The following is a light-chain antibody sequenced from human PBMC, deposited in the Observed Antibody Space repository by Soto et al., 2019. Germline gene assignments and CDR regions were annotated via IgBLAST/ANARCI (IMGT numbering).Light chain of an antibody. CDR2: DVS. Sequence: QSALTQPRSVSGSPGQSVTISCTGTSSDVGGYNYFSWYQQHPGKAPKLMIYDVSKRPSGVPDRFSGSKSGNTASLTISGLQAEDEADYSSSSYAGSYTSYVFATGTKVXVL. V-gene: IGLV2-11*01. CDR1: SSDVGGYNY. J-gene: IGLJ1*01. CDR3: SSYAGSYTSYV.